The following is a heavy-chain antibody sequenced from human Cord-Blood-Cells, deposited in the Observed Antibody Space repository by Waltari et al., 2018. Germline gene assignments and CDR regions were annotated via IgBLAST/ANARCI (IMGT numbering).Heavy chain of an antibody. CDR2: IYIGVST. J-gene: IGHJ5*02. CDR1: GFTVSSNS. CDR3: ARSFRFLEWLGWFDP. V-gene: IGHV3-53*01. Sequence: EVQLVEPGGGSIQPGGSLRLSCAGSGFTVSSNSMSWVRRAQGKGLEWVSVIYIGVSTYYAYYVKGRFTISRDNSKNPLYLQMNSLRAEDTAVYYCARSFRFLEWLGWFDPWGQGTLVTVSS. D-gene: IGHD3-3*01.